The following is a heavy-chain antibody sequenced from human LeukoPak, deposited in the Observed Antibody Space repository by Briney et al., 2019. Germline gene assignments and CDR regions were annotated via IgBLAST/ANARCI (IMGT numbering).Heavy chain of an antibody. CDR2: IKQDGSEK. V-gene: IGHV3-7*01. Sequence: GGSLRLSCAASGFTFSSYWMSWVRQAPGKGLEWVANIKQDGSEKYYVDSVKGRFTISRDNAKNSLYLQMNSLRAEDTAVYYCARFGGWDYYGMDVWGQGTTVTVSS. CDR1: GFTFSSYW. CDR3: ARFGGWDYYGMDV. D-gene: IGHD3-10*01. J-gene: IGHJ6*02.